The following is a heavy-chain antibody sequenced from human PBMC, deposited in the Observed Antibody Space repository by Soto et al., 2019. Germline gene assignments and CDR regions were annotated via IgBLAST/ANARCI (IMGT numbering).Heavy chain of an antibody. J-gene: IGHJ4*02. Sequence: GASVKVSCKASGGTFSSYAISWVRQAPGQGLEWMGGIIPIFGTANYAQKFQGRVTITADESTSTAYMELSSLRSEDTAVYYCAIAGETPAGPFVYWGQGTLVTVFS. CDR3: AIAGETPAGPFVY. V-gene: IGHV1-69*13. CDR1: GGTFSSYA. D-gene: IGHD2-2*01. CDR2: IIPIFGTA.